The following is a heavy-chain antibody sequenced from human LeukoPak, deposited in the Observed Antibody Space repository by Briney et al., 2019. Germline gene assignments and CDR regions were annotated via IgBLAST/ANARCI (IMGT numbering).Heavy chain of an antibody. CDR1: GFTFSSYG. J-gene: IGHJ6*02. D-gene: IGHD3-16*02. CDR2: ISFDGSNE. CDR3: ARGEHDYVWGSYRYYYYYGIDV. V-gene: IGHV3-30*03. Sequence: GRSLRLSCAASGFTFSSYGMHWVRQSPGRGLEWVSFISFDGSNEFYADSLKGRFTISRDNSKDTLYLQMDSLRAEDTALYYCARGEHDYVWGSYRYYYYYGIDVWGQGTTVTVSS.